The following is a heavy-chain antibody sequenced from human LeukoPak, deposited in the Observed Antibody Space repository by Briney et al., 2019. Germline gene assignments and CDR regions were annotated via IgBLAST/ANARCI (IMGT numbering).Heavy chain of an antibody. Sequence: GGSLRLSCAASGFTFNNYWMTWVRQAPGKGLEWVANIKQDGSVNHYVDAVKGRFTISRDNAKNSLYLQMNNLRAEDTAVYYCARGPRSGTYFDWFDPWGQGTLVTVSS. V-gene: IGHV3-7*01. CDR2: IKQDGSVN. D-gene: IGHD3-10*01. CDR1: GFTFNNYW. J-gene: IGHJ5*02. CDR3: ARGPRSGTYFDWFDP.